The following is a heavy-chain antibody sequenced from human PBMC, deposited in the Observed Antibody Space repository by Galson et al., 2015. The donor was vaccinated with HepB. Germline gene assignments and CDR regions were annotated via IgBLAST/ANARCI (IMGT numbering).Heavy chain of an antibody. CDR3: ARGENRRGDSWFDP. CDR1: GFAVSSNY. J-gene: IGHJ5*02. CDR2: IYSGGST. D-gene: IGHD1-26*01. V-gene: IGHV3-66*01. Sequence: SLRLSCAASGFAVSSNYMSWVRQAPGKGLEWVSVIYSGGSTYYADSVKGRFTISRDNSKNTLYLQMNSLRAEDTAVYYCARGENRRGDSWFDPWGQGTLVTVSS.